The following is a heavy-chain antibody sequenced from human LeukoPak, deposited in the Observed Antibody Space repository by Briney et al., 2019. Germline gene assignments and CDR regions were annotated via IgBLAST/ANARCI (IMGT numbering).Heavy chain of an antibody. CDR3: AKVAKYYYGSGTYYFFEH. J-gene: IGHJ4*02. CDR2: ISSSSSHI. V-gene: IGHV3-21*01. Sequence: GGSLRLSCAASGFTFSSYSMNWVRQAPGKGLEWVSSISSSSSHIYYADSVKGRFTISRDNAKNSLYLQMNSLRVEDTAVYYCAKVAKYYYGSGTYYFFEHWGQGTPVTASS. D-gene: IGHD3-10*01. CDR1: GFTFSSYS.